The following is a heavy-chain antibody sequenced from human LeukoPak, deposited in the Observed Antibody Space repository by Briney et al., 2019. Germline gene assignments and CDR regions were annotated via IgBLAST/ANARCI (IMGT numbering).Heavy chain of an antibody. V-gene: IGHV1-24*01. CDR3: ATPVGLLGFDP. CDR1: GYTFTSYY. CDR2: FDPEDGET. J-gene: IGHJ5*02. D-gene: IGHD2-15*01. Sequence: ASVKVSCKASGYTFTSYYMHWVRQAPGKGLEWMGGFDPEDGETIYAQKFQGRVTMTEDTSTDTAYMELSSLRSEDTAVYYCATPVGLLGFDPWGQGTLVTVSS.